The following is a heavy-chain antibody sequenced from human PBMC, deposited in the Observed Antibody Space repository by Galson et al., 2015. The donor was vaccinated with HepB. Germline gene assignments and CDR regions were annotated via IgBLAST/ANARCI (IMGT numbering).Heavy chain of an antibody. D-gene: IGHD4-23*01. CDR2: IYYSGTT. Sequence: LSLTCTVSGGSISSGGYYWSWIRQLPGKGLEWIGDIYYSGTTYYNPSLKSRLSISVDRSKNQFSLNLSSVTDADTAVYYCARVNIYGGKFFDFWGQGTLVTVSS. J-gene: IGHJ4*02. CDR1: GGSISSGGYY. V-gene: IGHV4-31*03. CDR3: ARVNIYGGKFFDF.